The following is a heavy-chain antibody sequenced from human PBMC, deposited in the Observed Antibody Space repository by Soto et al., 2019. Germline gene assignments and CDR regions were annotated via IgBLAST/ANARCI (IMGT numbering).Heavy chain of an antibody. CDR3: ARDLDSSPGVY. V-gene: IGHV3-33*01. Sequence: QVQLVESGGGVVQPGRSLRLSYAASGFTFSSYGMHWVRQAPGKGLEWVAVIWYDGSNKYYADSVKGRFTISRDNSKNTLYLQMNSLRAEDTAVYYCARDLDSSPGVYWGQGTLVTVSS. CDR2: IWYDGSNK. J-gene: IGHJ4*02. D-gene: IGHD6-13*01. CDR1: GFTFSSYG.